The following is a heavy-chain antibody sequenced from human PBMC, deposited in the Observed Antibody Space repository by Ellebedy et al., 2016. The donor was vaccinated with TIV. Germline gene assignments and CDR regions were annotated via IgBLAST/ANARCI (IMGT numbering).Heavy chain of an antibody. CDR2: THSGGST. CDR3: ARDWARDDYYNGMDV. D-gene: IGHD3-16*01. Sequence: PGGSLRLSCAASGFTVSTNYMSWVRQAPGKGLEWVSVTHSGGSTYYSDSVKGRFTISRDNSKNTLYLQMTGLRAEDTAVYYCARDWARDDYYNGMDVWGQGTTVTVSS. V-gene: IGHV3-53*01. J-gene: IGHJ6*02. CDR1: GFTVSTNY.